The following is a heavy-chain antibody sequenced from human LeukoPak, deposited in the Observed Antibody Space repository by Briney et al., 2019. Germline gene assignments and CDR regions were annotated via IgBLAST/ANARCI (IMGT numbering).Heavy chain of an antibody. CDR1: GGSLSGYY. J-gene: IGHJ4*02. Sequence: SETLSLTCAVYGGSLSGYYWSWIRQPPGKGLEWIGEIDHSGSTTYNPSLNSRVSISVDTSKNQFSLKLRSMTAADTAVYYCARDPDYWGQGTLVTVSS. V-gene: IGHV4-34*01. CDR3: ARDPDY. CDR2: IDHSGST.